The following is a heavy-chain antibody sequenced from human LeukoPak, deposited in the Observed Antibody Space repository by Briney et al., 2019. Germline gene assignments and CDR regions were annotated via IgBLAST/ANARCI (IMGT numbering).Heavy chain of an antibody. V-gene: IGHV1-18*04. Sequence: ASVKVSCKSSGYTFNGYYMHWVRQAPGQGLEWMGWISAYNGNTNYAQKLQGRVTMTTDTSTSTAYMELRSLRSDDTAVYYCARARTTVVTSGHDAFDIWGQGTMVTVSS. J-gene: IGHJ3*02. CDR1: GYTFNGYY. D-gene: IGHD4-23*01. CDR2: ISAYNGNT. CDR3: ARARTTVVTSGHDAFDI.